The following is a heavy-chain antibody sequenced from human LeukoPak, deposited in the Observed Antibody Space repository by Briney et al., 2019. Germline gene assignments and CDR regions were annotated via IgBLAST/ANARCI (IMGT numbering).Heavy chain of an antibody. CDR1: GFTFSTYA. J-gene: IGHJ4*02. V-gene: IGHV3-23*01. CDR2: VSGSGGST. D-gene: IGHD4-23*01. CDR3: AKDLNYGGNSPFDY. Sequence: PGGSLRLSCTASGFTFSTYAMSWVRQAPGKGLEWVSGVSGSGGSTYYADSLKGRFTISRDNSKNTLYLQMNSLRAEDTAVYYCAKDLNYGGNSPFDYWGQGTLVTVSS.